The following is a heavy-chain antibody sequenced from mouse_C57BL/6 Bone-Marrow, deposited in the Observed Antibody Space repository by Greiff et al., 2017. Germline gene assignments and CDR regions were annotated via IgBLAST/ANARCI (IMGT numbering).Heavy chain of an antibody. J-gene: IGHJ1*03. Sequence: VQLQESGAELARPGASVKLSCKASGYTFTSYGISWVKQRTGQGLEWIGEIYPRSGNTYYNEKFKGKATLTADKSSSTAYMELRSLTSEDSAVYFCARSSSYWYFDVWGTGTTVTVSS. CDR3: ARSSSYWYFDV. CDR2: IYPRSGNT. V-gene: IGHV1-81*01. CDR1: GYTFTSYG. D-gene: IGHD1-1*01.